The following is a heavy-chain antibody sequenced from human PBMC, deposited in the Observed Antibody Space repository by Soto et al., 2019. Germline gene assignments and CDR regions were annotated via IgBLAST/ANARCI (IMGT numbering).Heavy chain of an antibody. V-gene: IGHV4-34*01. D-gene: IGHD3-10*01. J-gene: IGHJ4*02. Sequence: SETLSLTCAVYGGSFSGYYWSWIRQPPGKGLEWIGEINHSGSTNYNPSLKSRVTISVDTSKNQFSLKLSSVTVADTAVYYCARGRITMVRGVIIRYYFDYWGQGTLVTSPQ. CDR2: INHSGST. CDR1: GGSFSGYY. CDR3: ARGRITMVRGVIIRYYFDY.